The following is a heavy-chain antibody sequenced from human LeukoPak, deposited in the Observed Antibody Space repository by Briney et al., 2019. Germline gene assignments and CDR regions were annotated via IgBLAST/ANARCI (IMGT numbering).Heavy chain of an antibody. Sequence: AGGSLRLSCAASGFTFSSYAMSWVRQAPGKGLEWVLAISGSGGSTYYADSVKGWFTISRDNSKNTLYLQMNSLRAEDTAVYYCAKVKYCSSTSCYRSPNWFDPWGQGTLVTVSS. CDR3: AKVKYCSSTSCYRSPNWFDP. CDR2: ISGSGGST. D-gene: IGHD2-2*02. CDR1: GFTFSSYA. V-gene: IGHV3-23*01. J-gene: IGHJ5*02.